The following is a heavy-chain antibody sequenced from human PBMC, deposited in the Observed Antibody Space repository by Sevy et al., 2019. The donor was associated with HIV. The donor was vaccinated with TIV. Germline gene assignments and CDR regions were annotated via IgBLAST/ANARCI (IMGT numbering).Heavy chain of an antibody. Sequence: GGSLRFSCAASGFTFRTYGMQWVRQAPGKGLEWVAFIRYDGNNKYYTDSVKGRFTISRDNSKNTLYLHMNSLRAEDTAVYYCANGDYYFDYRGQGTLVTVSS. CDR1: GFTFRTYG. J-gene: IGHJ4*02. V-gene: IGHV3-30*02. CDR3: ANGDYYFDY. D-gene: IGHD2-21*02. CDR2: IRYDGNNK.